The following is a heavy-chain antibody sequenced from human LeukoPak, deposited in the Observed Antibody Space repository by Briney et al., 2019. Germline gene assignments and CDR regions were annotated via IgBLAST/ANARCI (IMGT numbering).Heavy chain of an antibody. D-gene: IGHD1-1*01. CDR1: GFNFASNW. CDR3: ARTQLDLDGFDI. V-gene: IGHV3-74*01. CDR2: INSGGSGT. J-gene: IGHJ3*02. Sequence: GGSLRLSCVASGFNFASNWMHWVRQTPGKGLMWVSRINSGGSGTNYADSVKGRFTISRDNARNSLYLQMNSLRGEDTAVYYCARTQLDLDGFDIWGQGTTVTVSS.